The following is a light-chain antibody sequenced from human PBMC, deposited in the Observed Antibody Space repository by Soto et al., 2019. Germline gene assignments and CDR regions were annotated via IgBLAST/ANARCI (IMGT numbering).Light chain of an antibody. CDR3: MQGPHWPHT. V-gene: IGKV2-30*01. Sequence: DVVMNQSPLSLPVTLAQPASISCRSSQSLLYSDGNTYLTWFQQKPGQSPRRLIYKVSTRDSGVPDGFTGRGSGTDFTLKIRRVEAADVGVYSCMQGPHWPHTFGQGTHLQIK. CDR1: QSLLYSDGNTY. J-gene: IGKJ2*01. CDR2: KVS.